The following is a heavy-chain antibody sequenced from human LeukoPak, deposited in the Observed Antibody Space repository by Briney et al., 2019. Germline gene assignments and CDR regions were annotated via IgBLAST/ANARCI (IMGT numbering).Heavy chain of an antibody. J-gene: IGHJ4*02. CDR3: AREGGPYRPLDY. V-gene: IGHV4-4*02. CDR1: GGSITNTNY. Sequence: SGTLSLTCGVSGGSITNTNYWTWVRQPPGKGLEWIGEVNLQGSTNYNPSLMGRVAIAVDTSESHISPQLTSVTAADTAVYYCAREGGPYRPLDYSGQGTLVTVSS. CDR2: VNLQGST.